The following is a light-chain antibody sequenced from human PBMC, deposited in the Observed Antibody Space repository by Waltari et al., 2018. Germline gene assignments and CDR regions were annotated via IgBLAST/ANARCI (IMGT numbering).Light chain of an antibody. Sequence: DIQMTHSPSSLSASVGDRVTITCQASQDISNFLNWYQQKPGKAPKHLIYDAANSETGVPSRFSGSAYGTDFTFTISSLQPEDIATYYCQQYANFPLTIGGGTKLEI. CDR3: QQYANFPLT. J-gene: IGKJ4*01. CDR1: QDISNF. V-gene: IGKV1-33*01. CDR2: DAA.